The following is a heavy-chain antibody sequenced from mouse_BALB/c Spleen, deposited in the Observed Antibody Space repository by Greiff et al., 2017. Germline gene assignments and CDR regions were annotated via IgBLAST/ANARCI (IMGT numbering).Heavy chain of an antibody. CDR3: ARHRYYGYIDY. J-gene: IGHJ2*01. D-gene: IGHD1-1*01. Sequence: EVNVVESGGGLVKPGGSLKLSCAASGFAFSSYDMSWVRQTPEKRLEWVAYISSGGGSTYYPDTVKGRFTISRDNAKNTLYLQMSSLKSEDTAMYYCARHRYYGYIDYWGQGTTLTVSS. V-gene: IGHV5-12-1*01. CDR2: ISSGGGST. CDR1: GFAFSSYD.